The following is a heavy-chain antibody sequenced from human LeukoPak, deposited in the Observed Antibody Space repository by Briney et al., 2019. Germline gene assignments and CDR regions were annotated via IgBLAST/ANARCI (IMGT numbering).Heavy chain of an antibody. J-gene: IGHJ4*02. D-gene: IGHD4-17*01. Sequence: ASVKVSCKASGYTFTSYAMHWVRQAPGQRLEWMGWINAGNGNTKYSQKFQGRVTITRDTSASTAYMELSSLRSEDTAVYYCARAPGPPYGPFDYWGKETLVPVSS. CDR3: ARAPGPPYGPFDY. V-gene: IGHV1-3*01. CDR2: INAGNGNT. CDR1: GYTFTSYA.